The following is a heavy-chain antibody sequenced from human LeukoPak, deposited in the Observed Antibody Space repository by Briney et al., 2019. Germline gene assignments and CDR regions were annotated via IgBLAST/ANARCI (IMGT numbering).Heavy chain of an antibody. CDR3: TTVFPAHYDFWSGYSHVIDDY. V-gene: IGHV3-15*01. J-gene: IGHJ4*02. Sequence: GGSLRLYCAASGFTFSNAWMSWVRQAPGKGLEWVGRIKSKTDGGTTDYAAPVKGRFTISRDDSKNTLYLQMNSLKTEDTAVYYCTTVFPAHYDFWSGYSHVIDDYWGQGTLVTVSS. CDR1: GFTFSNAW. CDR2: IKSKTDGGTT. D-gene: IGHD3-3*01.